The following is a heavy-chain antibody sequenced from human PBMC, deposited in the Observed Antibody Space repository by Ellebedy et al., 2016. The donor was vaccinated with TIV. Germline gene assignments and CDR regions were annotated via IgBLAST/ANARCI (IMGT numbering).Heavy chain of an antibody. CDR3: ARGTAFEM. CDR1: GGSITSYY. J-gene: IGHJ3*02. CDR2: IYYSGST. Sequence: MPGGSLRLSCSVSGGSITSYYWSWIRQPPGKGLEWIGNIYYSGSTNYNPSLKSRVTISVDTSKNQFSLRLSSVTAADTAVYYCARGTAFEMWGHGTMVTVSS. V-gene: IGHV4-59*01.